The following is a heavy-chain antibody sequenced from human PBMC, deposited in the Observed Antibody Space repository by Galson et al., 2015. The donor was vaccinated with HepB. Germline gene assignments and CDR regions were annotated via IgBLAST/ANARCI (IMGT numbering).Heavy chain of an antibody. J-gene: IGHJ3*02. D-gene: IGHD3-3*01. V-gene: IGHV3-7*01. CDR1: GFTFSSYW. Sequence: SLRLSCAASGFTFSSYWMSWVRQAPGKGLEWVANIKQDGSEKYYVDSVKGRFTISRDNAKNSLYLQMSSLRAEDTAVYYCARERITIFGAGGDAFDIWGQGTMVTISS. CDR2: IKQDGSEK. CDR3: ARERITIFGAGGDAFDI.